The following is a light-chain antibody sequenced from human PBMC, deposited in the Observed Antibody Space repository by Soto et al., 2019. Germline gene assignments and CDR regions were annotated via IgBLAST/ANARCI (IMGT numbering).Light chain of an antibody. CDR3: QQHSNWPPFA. Sequence: EIVLTQSPATLSLSPGERATLSCRASQSVSSYLAWYQQKPRLAPRLLLYDASNRTTGIPARFSGSGSGTDFTLTISSLEPDDFAIYYCQQHSNWPPFAFGPGTKVEFK. CDR2: DAS. V-gene: IGKV3-11*01. J-gene: IGKJ3*01. CDR1: QSVSSY.